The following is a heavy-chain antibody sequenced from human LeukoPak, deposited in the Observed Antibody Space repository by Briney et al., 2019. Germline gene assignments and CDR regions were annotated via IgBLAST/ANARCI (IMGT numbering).Heavy chain of an antibody. CDR2: INSDGSST. CDR3: AMDTSGYFGY. Sequence: GGSLRLSCVASGFTFSSSWMHWVRQAPGKGLVWVSRINSDGSSTSYADSVKGRFTISRDNAENTLYLQVNSLRAEDTAVYYCAMDTSGYFGYWGQGTLVTVSS. J-gene: IGHJ4*02. V-gene: IGHV3-74*01. D-gene: IGHD3-22*01. CDR1: GFTFSSSW.